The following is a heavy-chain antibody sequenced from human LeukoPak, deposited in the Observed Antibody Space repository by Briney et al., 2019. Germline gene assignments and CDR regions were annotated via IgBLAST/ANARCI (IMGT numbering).Heavy chain of an antibody. CDR1: GFNFNAFR. Sequence: GGSLRLSCAASGFNFNAFRMNWVRQAPDKGLEWVASISSANNYIYYADSVKGRFTISRDNDKDSLYLQMNSVRAEDTAVYYCVREYSGWLAAAGAWGQGTLVTVSS. J-gene: IGHJ1*01. CDR2: ISSANNYI. D-gene: IGHD6-13*01. CDR3: VREYSGWLAAAGA. V-gene: IGHV3-21*01.